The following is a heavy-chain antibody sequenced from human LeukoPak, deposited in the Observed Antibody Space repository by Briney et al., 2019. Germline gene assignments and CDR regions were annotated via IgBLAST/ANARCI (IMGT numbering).Heavy chain of an antibody. J-gene: IGHJ4*02. CDR3: AKWGKYCSSTSCYTYFDY. CDR1: GFTFSHYW. D-gene: IGHD2-2*02. V-gene: IGHV3-7*03. Sequence: PGGSLRLSRAASGFTFSHYWMSWVRQAPGKGLEWVANIKQDGSEKYYVDSVKGRFTISRDDAKNSLYLQMNSLRAEDTAVYYCAKWGKYCSSTSCYTYFDYWGQGTLVTVSS. CDR2: IKQDGSEK.